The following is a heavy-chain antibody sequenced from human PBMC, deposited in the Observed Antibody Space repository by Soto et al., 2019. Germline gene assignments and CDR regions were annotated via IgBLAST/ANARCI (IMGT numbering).Heavy chain of an antibody. J-gene: IGHJ6*02. CDR1: GYTFTSYG. Sequence: QVQLVQSGAEVKKPGASVKVSCKASGYTFTSYGISWVRQAPGQGLEWMGWISAYNGNTNYAQKLQGRVTMTTDTTTSPAYMELRSLRSDDTAVYYCASGPLRSGWAYYYCYGMDVWGQGTTVTGSS. D-gene: IGHD6-19*01. CDR2: ISAYNGNT. V-gene: IGHV1-18*04. CDR3: ASGPLRSGWAYYYCYGMDV.